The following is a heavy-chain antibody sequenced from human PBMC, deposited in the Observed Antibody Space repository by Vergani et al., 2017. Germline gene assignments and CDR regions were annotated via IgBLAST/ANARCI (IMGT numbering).Heavy chain of an antibody. Sequence: QVQVVQSGAEVKKSGASVKVSCKTSGYTFSNYYMHWVRQAPGQGLEWMGIINPSGGHTNYAQKFQGRVTMTRDTSRSTVYMELSGLRSEDTAIYYCASGDYCILTGYRYWGQGTLVTVSA. CDR2: INPSGGHT. J-gene: IGHJ4*02. V-gene: IGHV1-46*03. D-gene: IGHD3-9*01. CDR3: ASGDYCILTGYRY. CDR1: GYTFSNYY.